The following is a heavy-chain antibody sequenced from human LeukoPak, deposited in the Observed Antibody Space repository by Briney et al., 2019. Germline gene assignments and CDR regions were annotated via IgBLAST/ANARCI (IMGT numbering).Heavy chain of an antibody. CDR2: ISGSGGST. J-gene: IGHJ4*02. CDR3: AKDRQENELYCGGDCYSGTAFDY. D-gene: IGHD2-21*02. V-gene: IGHV3-23*01. Sequence: GSLRLSCAASGFTFSSYAMSWVRQAPGKGLEWVSAISGSGGSTYYVDSVKGRFTISRDNSKNTLYLQMNSLRAEDTAVYYCAKDRQENELYCGGDCYSGTAFDYWGQGTLVTVSS. CDR1: GFTFSSYA.